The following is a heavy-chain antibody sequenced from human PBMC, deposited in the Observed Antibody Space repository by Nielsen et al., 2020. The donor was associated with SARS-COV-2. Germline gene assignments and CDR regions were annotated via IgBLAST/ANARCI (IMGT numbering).Heavy chain of an antibody. J-gene: IGHJ5*02. Sequence: SETLSLTCTVSGGSISSSSYYWGWIRQPPGKGLEWIGSIYYSGSTYYNPSLKSRVTISVDTSKNQFSLKLSSVTAADTAVYYCASRAPLEDWFDPWGQGTLVTVSS. CDR3: ASRAPLEDWFDP. D-gene: IGHD1-14*01. CDR1: GGSISSSSYY. V-gene: IGHV4-39*07. CDR2: IYYSGST.